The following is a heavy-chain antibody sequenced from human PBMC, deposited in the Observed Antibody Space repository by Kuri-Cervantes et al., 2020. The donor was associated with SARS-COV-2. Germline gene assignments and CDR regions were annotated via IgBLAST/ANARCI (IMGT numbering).Heavy chain of an antibody. CDR3: ARGPNNCGGDCYIDY. Sequence: CAVYGASFSGYYWSWVRQPPGKGLGWIGEINHSGSTNYNPSLKSRVTISVDTSKNQFSLKLSSVTAADTAVYYCARGPNNCGGDCYIDYWGQGTLVTVSS. J-gene: IGHJ4*02. V-gene: IGHV4-34*01. D-gene: IGHD2-21*01. CDR2: INHSGST. CDR1: GASFSGYY.